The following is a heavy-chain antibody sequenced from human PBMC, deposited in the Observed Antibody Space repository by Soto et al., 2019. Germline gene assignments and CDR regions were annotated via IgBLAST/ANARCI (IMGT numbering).Heavy chain of an antibody. Sequence: SETLSLTCTVSGGSISSSSYYWGWIRQPPGKGLEWIGSIYYSGSTYYNPSLKSRVTISVDTSKNQFSLKLSSVTDADTAVYYCASVTFGGVIGELDYWGEGTLVTGSS. D-gene: IGHD3-16*02. CDR3: ASVTFGGVIGELDY. CDR2: IYYSGST. CDR1: GGSISSSSYY. V-gene: IGHV4-39*01. J-gene: IGHJ4*02.